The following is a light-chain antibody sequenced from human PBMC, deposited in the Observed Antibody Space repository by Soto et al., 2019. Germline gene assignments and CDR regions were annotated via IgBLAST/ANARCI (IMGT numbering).Light chain of an antibody. CDR1: SSDVGAYNY. J-gene: IGLJ1*01. CDR2: EVT. Sequence: LTQPASVSGSPGQSITISCTGTSSDVGAYNYVSWYQQHAGKAPKLIIHEVTNRPSGVSHRFSGSKSGNTASLTISGLQAEDEADYYCSSYTGSTAYVFGNGTKVTVX. V-gene: IGLV2-14*01. CDR3: SSYTGSTAYV.